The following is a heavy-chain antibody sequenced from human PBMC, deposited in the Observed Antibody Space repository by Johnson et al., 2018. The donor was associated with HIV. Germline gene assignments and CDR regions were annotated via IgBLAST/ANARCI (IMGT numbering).Heavy chain of an antibody. CDR1: GFTFSSYA. V-gene: IGHV3-30-3*01. J-gene: IGHJ3*02. Sequence: QVQLVESGGGVVQPGRSLRLSCAASGFTFSSYAMHWVRQAPGKGLEWVASISYDGTNKYYADSVQGRFTISRDNSKNTLYLQMNSLRAEDTAVYYCAKDLSSGWYHAFDIWGQGTMVTVSS. CDR3: AKDLSSGWYHAFDI. CDR2: ISYDGTNK. D-gene: IGHD6-19*01.